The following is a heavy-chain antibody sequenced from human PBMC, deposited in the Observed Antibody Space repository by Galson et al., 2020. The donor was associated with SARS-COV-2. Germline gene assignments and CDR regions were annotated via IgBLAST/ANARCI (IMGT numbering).Heavy chain of an antibody. D-gene: IGHD4-17*01. V-gene: IGHV3-13*01. J-gene: IGHJ6*03. CDR3: ARGMTMVTTGYPTYYYYYMDD. CDR1: GFTFSSYD. Sequence: GSLRLSCAASGFTFSSYDMHWVRQATGKGLEWVSAIGTAGDTYYPGSVKGRFTISRENAKNSLYLQMNSLRAGDTAVYYCARGMTMVTTGYPTYYYYYMDDWGKGTTVTVSS. CDR2: IGTAGDT.